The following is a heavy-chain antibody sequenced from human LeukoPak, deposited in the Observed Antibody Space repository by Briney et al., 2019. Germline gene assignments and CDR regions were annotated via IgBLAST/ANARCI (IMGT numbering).Heavy chain of an antibody. D-gene: IGHD3-3*01. J-gene: IGHJ4*02. CDR3: ARGSVLRFLEWLGPTDY. V-gene: IGHV3-64*01. CDR2: ISSNGGST. Sequence: PGGYLRLSCAASGFTFSSYAMHWVRQAPGKGLEYVSAISSNGGSTYYANSVKGRFTISRDNSKNTLYLQMGSLRAEDMAVYYCARGSVLRFLEWLGPTDYWGQGTLVTVSS. CDR1: GFTFSSYA.